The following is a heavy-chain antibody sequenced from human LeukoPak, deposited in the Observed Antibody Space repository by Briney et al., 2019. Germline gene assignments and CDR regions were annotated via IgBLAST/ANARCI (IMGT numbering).Heavy chain of an antibody. CDR2: IYHSGST. Sequence: SGTLSLTCAVSGGSISSSNWRSWVRQPPGKGLEWIGEIYHSGSTNYNPSLKSRVTISVDTSKNQFSLKLSSVTAADTAVYYCASLSNDYDTSGYFLLYWGQGTLVTVSS. CDR3: ASLSNDYDTSGYFLLY. V-gene: IGHV4-4*02. J-gene: IGHJ4*02. CDR1: GGSISSSNW. D-gene: IGHD3-22*01.